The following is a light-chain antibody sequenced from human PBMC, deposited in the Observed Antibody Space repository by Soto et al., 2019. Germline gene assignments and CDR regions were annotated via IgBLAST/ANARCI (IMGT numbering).Light chain of an antibody. Sequence: EIVLTQSPGTLSLSPGERATLSCRASQSVSSNYLAWYQQKPGQAPRLLIYGASSRATGIPDRFSGSGSGTDFTLTITRLEPEDFAVYYCQQYGSSPWTFGQETKVDIK. CDR1: QSVSSNY. CDR2: GAS. CDR3: QQYGSSPWT. J-gene: IGKJ1*01. V-gene: IGKV3-20*01.